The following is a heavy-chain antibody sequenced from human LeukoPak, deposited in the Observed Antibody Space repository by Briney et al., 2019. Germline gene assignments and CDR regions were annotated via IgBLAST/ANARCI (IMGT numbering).Heavy chain of an antibody. V-gene: IGHV3-23*01. CDR1: EFTFSSYA. Sequence: GGSLRLSCATSEFTFSSYAMTWVRQAPGKGLEWVSTISAGGSTDYADSVKGRFTISRDNSKNTVYLQMNSLRAEDTAVYYCAKEMHTMIVVVKTFDSWGQGTLVTVSS. J-gene: IGHJ4*02. CDR2: ISAGGST. CDR3: AKEMHTMIVVVKTFDS. D-gene: IGHD3-22*01.